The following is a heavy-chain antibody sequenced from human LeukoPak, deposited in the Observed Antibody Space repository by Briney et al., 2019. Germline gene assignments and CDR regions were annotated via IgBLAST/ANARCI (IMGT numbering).Heavy chain of an antibody. CDR3: TRSTPYYYDSSGYYQNFVY. V-gene: IGHV3-49*04. J-gene: IGHJ4*02. Sequence: PGGSLRLSCTGSGFTFGDYAMSWVRQAPGKGLEWVSFIRSKAYGGTTEYAASVKGRFTISRDDSKSIAYLQMNSLKTEDTAVYYCTRSTPYYYDSSGYYQNFVYWGQGTLVTVSS. D-gene: IGHD3-22*01. CDR1: GFTFGDYA. CDR2: IRSKAYGGTT.